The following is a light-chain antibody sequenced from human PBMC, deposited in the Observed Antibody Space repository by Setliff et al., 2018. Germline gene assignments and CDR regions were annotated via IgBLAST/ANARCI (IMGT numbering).Light chain of an antibody. CDR2: DVT. Sequence: QSVLTQPPSASGSPGQSVTISCTGTSNDVWGHNYVSWYQQHPGKAPKLMIYDVTKRPSGVSDRFSGSKSGNTASLTISGLQAGDEADYFCTSYASGSTYVVFGGGTK. J-gene: IGLJ2*01. V-gene: IGLV2-8*01. CDR1: SNDVWGHNY. CDR3: TSYASGSTYVV.